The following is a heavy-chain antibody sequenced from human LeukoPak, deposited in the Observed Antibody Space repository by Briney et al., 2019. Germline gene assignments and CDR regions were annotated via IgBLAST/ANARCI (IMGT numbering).Heavy chain of an antibody. CDR3: ARTVVPDF. J-gene: IGHJ2*01. Sequence: PGTSLRLSCAASGFILTHDAIHWVRQAPGKGLEWVANIKQDGSEKYYVDSVKGRFTISRDNAKNSLYLQMNSLRAEDTAVYYCARTVVPDFWGRGTLVTVSS. CDR2: IKQDGSEK. CDR1: GFILTHDA. V-gene: IGHV3-7*03. D-gene: IGHD2-21*02.